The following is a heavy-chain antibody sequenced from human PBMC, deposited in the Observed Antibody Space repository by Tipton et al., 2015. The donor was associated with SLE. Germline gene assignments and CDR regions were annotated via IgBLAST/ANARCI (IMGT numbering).Heavy chain of an antibody. CDR3: ARDEGIVGAYFDY. V-gene: IGHV4-39*07. CDR1: GGSISSYY. D-gene: IGHD1-26*01. J-gene: IGHJ4*02. CDR2: IYHSGST. Sequence: TLSLTCTVSGGSISSYYWGWIRQPPGKGLEWIGSIYHSGSTYYNPSLKSRVTISVDTSKNQFSLKLSSVTAADTAVYYCARDEGIVGAYFDYWGQGTLVTVSS.